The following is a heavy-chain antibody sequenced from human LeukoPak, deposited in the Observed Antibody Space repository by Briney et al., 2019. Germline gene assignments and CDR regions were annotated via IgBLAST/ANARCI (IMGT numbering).Heavy chain of an antibody. V-gene: IGHV1-69*13. J-gene: IGHJ5*02. CDR1: GYTFTSYG. D-gene: IGHD2-2*01. CDR3: ARALLRYCSSTSCYWFDP. CDR2: IIPIFGTA. Sequence: SVRVSCKASGYTFTSYGITWVRQAPGQGLEWMGGIIPIFGTANYAQKFQGRVTITADESTSTAYMELSSLRSEDTAVYYCARALLRYCSSTSCYWFDPWGQGTLVTVSS.